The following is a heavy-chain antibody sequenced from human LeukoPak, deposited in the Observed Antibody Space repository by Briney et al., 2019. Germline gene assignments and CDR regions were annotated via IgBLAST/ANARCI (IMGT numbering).Heavy chain of an antibody. D-gene: IGHD3-10*01. CDR1: GYTFTSYG. J-gene: IGHJ5*02. CDR3: ARGGGYYGSGSSNWFDP. CDR2: ISTYNGNT. V-gene: IGHV1-18*01. Sequence: GASVKVSCTASGYTFTSYGISWVRQAPGQGLEWMGWISTYNGNTNSAQKLQGRVTMTTDTSTSTAYMELRSLTSEDTAVYYCARGGGYYGSGSSNWFDPWGQGTLVTVSS.